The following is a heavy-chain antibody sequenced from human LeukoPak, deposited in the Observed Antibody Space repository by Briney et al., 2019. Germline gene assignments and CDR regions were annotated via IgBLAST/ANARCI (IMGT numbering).Heavy chain of an antibody. Sequence: PGGSLRLSCAASGFTFSSCWMSWVRQAPGKGLEWVANIKQDGSEKYYVDSVKGRFTISRDNAKNSLYLQMNSLRAEDTAVYYCASQYYDFWSGYYEDYWGQGTLVTVSS. V-gene: IGHV3-7*01. J-gene: IGHJ4*02. D-gene: IGHD3-3*01. CDR1: GFTFSSCW. CDR3: ASQYYDFWSGYYEDY. CDR2: IKQDGSEK.